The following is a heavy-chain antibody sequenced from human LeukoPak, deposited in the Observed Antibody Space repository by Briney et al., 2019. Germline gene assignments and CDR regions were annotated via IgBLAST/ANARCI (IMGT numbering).Heavy chain of an antibody. V-gene: IGHV4-38-2*01. J-gene: IGHJ4*02. D-gene: IGHD1-14*01. Sequence: SETLSLTCAVSGYSISSGYYWGWIRQPPGKGLEWIGSIYHSGSTYYNPSLKSRVTISIDTSKKQFSLKLSSVTAADTAVYYCARAFEPTRGPVQFDYWGQGTLVTVSS. CDR1: GYSISSGYY. CDR2: IYHSGST. CDR3: ARAFEPTRGPVQFDY.